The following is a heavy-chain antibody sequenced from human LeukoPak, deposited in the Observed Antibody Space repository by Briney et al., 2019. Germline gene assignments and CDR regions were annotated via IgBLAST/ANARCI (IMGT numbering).Heavy chain of an antibody. V-gene: IGHV4-61*02. Sequence: SETLSLTCTVSGGSISSGSYYWSWIRQPAGKGLEWIGRIYTGGSTNYNPSLKSRVTISVDTSKNQFSLKLSSVTAADTAVYYCARHRTTTVSPRYYYYGMDVWGQGTTVTVSS. CDR3: ARHRTTTVSPRYYYYGMDV. CDR2: IYTGGST. J-gene: IGHJ6*02. D-gene: IGHD4-17*01. CDR1: GGSISSGSYY.